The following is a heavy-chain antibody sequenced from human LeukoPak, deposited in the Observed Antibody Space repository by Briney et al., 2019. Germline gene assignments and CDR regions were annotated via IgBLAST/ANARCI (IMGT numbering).Heavy chain of an antibody. CDR2: IYYSGST. Sequence: SETLSLTCRVSVGSISSYYWGWIRQPPGKGLEWIGHIYYSGSTNYNPSLKSRVTISIDTSKNQFSLELSSVTAADTAVYYCARGVLGWSSDYWGQGTLVTVSS. V-gene: IGHV4-59*01. CDR1: VGSISSYY. CDR3: ARGVLGWSSDY. J-gene: IGHJ4*02. D-gene: IGHD6-19*01.